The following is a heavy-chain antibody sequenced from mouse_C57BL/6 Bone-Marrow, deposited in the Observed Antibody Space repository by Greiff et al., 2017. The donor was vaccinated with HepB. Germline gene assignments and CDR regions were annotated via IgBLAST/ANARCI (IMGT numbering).Heavy chain of an antibody. CDR2: IRNKANGYTT. Sequence: EVKLVESGGGLVQPGGSLSLSCAASGFTFTDYYMSWVRQPPGKALEWLGFIRNKANGYTTEYSASVKGRFTISRDNSQSILYLQMNALRAEDSATYYCARYTGYSNRYWYFDVWGTGTTVTVSS. J-gene: IGHJ1*03. CDR3: ARYTGYSNRYWYFDV. D-gene: IGHD2-5*01. V-gene: IGHV7-3*01. CDR1: GFTFTDYY.